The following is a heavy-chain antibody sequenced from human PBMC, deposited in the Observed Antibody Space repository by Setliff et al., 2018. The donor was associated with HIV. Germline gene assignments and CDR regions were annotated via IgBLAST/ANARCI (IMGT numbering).Heavy chain of an antibody. D-gene: IGHD3-3*01. CDR3: ARGVPYYNFWSGYYADDAFDI. J-gene: IGHJ3*02. CDR1: GGSISSSSYY. Sequence: SETLSLTCTVSGGSISSSSYYWSWIRQPAGKGLEWIGRIYTSGSTNYNPSLKSRVTISVDTSKNQSSLKLSSVPAADTAVYYCARGVPYYNFWSGYYADDAFDIWGQGTMVTVSS. V-gene: IGHV4-61*02. CDR2: IYTSGST.